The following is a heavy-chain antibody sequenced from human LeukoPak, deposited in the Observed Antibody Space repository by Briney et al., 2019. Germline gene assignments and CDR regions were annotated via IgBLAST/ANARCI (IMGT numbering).Heavy chain of an antibody. CDR2: VSIGGSFI. Sequence: PGGSLRLSCAASGFTFSSYGMNWVRQAPGKGLEWVSFVSIGGSFIYYADSVKGRFTIFRDDAKNSLYLQMNSLTAEDTAEYYCARNKINTVTTGWYFDLWGRGTLVSVSS. V-gene: IGHV3-21*01. CDR1: GFTFSSYG. J-gene: IGHJ2*01. D-gene: IGHD4-17*01. CDR3: ARNKINTVTTGWYFDL.